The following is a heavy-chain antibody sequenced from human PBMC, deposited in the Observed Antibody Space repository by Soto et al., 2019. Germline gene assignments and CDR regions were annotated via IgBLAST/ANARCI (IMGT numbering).Heavy chain of an antibody. CDR2: ISAYNGNT. CDR3: AGLFSGGYDFDY. J-gene: IGHJ4*02. D-gene: IGHD1-26*01. CDR1: GYTFTSYG. Sequence: ASVKVSCKASGYTFTSYGISWVRQAPGQGLEWMGWISAYNGNTNYAQKLQGRVTMTTDASTSTAYMELRSLRSDDTAVYYCAGLFSGGYDFDYWGQGTLVTVSS. V-gene: IGHV1-18*01.